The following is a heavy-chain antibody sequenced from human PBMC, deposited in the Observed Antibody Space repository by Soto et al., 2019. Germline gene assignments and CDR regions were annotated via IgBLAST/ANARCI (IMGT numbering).Heavy chain of an antibody. D-gene: IGHD2-15*01. CDR3: AGESRPSRKLRTNYSFDH. CDR1: GGSVSSDNHY. V-gene: IGHV4-61*01. J-gene: IGHJ4*02. Sequence: PSETLSLTCTVSGGSVSSDNHYWTWIRQPPGKGLEWIGYAHYSGSTNYNPSLKSRVTISADTSKNQLSLRLTSVTAADSAIYFCAGESRPSRKLRTNYSFDHWGPGTLVNVAS. CDR2: AHYSGST.